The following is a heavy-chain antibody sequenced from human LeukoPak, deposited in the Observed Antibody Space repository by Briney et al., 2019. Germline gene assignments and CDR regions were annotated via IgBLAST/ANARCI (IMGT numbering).Heavy chain of an antibody. D-gene: IGHD6-19*01. CDR3: VKVASAYSGRYY. Sequence: PGGSLRLSCSASGFTFSSYAMHWVRQAPGKGLEYGSAISSNGGSKYYADSVKGRFTISRDNSKNTLYLQMSSLRAEDTAVYYCVKVASAYSGRYYWGQGTLVTVSS. V-gene: IGHV3-64D*06. CDR1: GFTFSSYA. CDR2: ISSNGGSK. J-gene: IGHJ4*02.